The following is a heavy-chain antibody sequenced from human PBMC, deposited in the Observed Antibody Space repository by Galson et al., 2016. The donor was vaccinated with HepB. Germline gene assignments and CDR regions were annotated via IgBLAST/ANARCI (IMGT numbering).Heavy chain of an antibody. CDR3: ARGCLYYYYNMDV. Sequence: SLRLSCAASGFTFSRHWMNWVRQAPGKGLEWVANINKDGSEKYYVGSVAGRFTISRDNAKNSLYLQMNSLRAEDTAVYYCARGCLYYYYNMDVWGQGTTVTVSS. CDR2: INKDGSEK. CDR1: GFTFSRHW. V-gene: IGHV3-7*03. J-gene: IGHJ6*02. D-gene: IGHD2-8*01.